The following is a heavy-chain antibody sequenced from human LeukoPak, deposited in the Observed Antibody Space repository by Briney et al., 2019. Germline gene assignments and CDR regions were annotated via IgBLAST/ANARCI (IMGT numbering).Heavy chain of an antibody. Sequence: SETLSLTCTVSGGSISSYYWSWIRQPPGKGLEWIGYIYHSGSTYYNPSLKSRVTISVDRSKNQFSLKLSSVTAADTAVYYCARGWNYDFWSGLPGGDAFDIWGQGTMVTVSS. CDR2: IYHSGST. CDR1: GGSISSYY. CDR3: ARGWNYDFWSGLPGGDAFDI. J-gene: IGHJ3*02. D-gene: IGHD3-3*01. V-gene: IGHV4-59*12.